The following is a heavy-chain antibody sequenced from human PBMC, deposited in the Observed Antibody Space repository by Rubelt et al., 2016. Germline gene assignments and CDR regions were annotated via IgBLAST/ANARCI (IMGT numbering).Heavy chain of an antibody. J-gene: IGHJ6*03. CDR3: ARDAAGYYYMDV. CDR1: GYTFIAYY. D-gene: IGHD6-25*01. V-gene: IGHV1-18*04. Sequence: QVQLVQSGAEVKKPGASVKVSCTASGYTFIAYYIHWVRQAPGQGLEWMGWINPNNGNTNYAPKLQGRVTVTTVTSTSTASMELRSLRSDDTAVYYCARDAAGYYYMDVWGKGTTVTVSS. CDR2: INPNNGNT.